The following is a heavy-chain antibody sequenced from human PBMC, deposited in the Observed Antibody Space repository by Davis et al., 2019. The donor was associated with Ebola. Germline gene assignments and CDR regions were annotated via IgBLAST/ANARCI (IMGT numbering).Heavy chain of an antibody. Sequence: GESLKISCAASGFTFSSYGMHWVRQAPGKGLEWVAVIWYDGSNKYYADSVKGRFTISRDNAKNSLYLQMNSLRAEDTAVYYCARDVSDYAVVAAPVDYWGQGTLVTVSS. CDR1: GFTFSSYG. J-gene: IGHJ4*02. CDR3: ARDVSDYAVVAAPVDY. CDR2: IWYDGSNK. V-gene: IGHV3-33*01. D-gene: IGHD2-15*01.